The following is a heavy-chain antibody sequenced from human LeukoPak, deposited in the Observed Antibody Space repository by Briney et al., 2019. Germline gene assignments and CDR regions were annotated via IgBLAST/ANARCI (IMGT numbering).Heavy chain of an antibody. CDR3: ARVSTRLGSEY. V-gene: IGHV4-38-2*02. CDR1: GYSISSGYF. J-gene: IGHJ4*02. Sequence: SETLSLTCTVSGYSISSGYFWGWIRQPPGKGLEWIGNIYHSGSTYYNPSLKSRVPISVDTSKNQFSLKLSSVTAADTAVYYCARVSTRLGSEYWGQGTLVSVSS. D-gene: IGHD2-2*01. CDR2: IYHSGST.